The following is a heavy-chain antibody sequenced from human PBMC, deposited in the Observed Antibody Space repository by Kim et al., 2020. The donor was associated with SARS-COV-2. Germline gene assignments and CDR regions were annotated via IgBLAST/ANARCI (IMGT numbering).Heavy chain of an antibody. Sequence: SETLSLTCAVSGGSISSSNWWSWVRQPPGKGLEWIGEIYHSGSTNYNPSLKSRVTISVDKSKNQFSLKLSSVTAADTAVYYCARVGVGAVAGTNLQEIDYWGQGTLVTVSS. J-gene: IGHJ4*02. CDR3: ARVGVGAVAGTNLQEIDY. CDR2: IYHSGST. V-gene: IGHV4-4*02. D-gene: IGHD6-19*01. CDR1: GGSISSSNW.